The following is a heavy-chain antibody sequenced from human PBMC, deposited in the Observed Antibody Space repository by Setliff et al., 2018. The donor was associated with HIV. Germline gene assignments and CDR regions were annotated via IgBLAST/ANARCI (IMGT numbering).Heavy chain of an antibody. CDR1: GFTFSSYA. CDR3: ARARKGDWNLSYWFDP. J-gene: IGHJ5*02. Sequence: GGSLRLSCAASGFTFSSYAMHWVRQAPGKGLEWVSYISSSGSPIYYADSVKGRFAISRDSVKNSLYLQMNSLRAEDTAVYYCARARKGDWNLSYWFDPWGQGTLVTVSS. V-gene: IGHV3-48*04. CDR2: ISSSGSPI. D-gene: IGHD1-1*01.